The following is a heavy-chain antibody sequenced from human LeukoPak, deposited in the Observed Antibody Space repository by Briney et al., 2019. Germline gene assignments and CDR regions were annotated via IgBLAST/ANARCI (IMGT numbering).Heavy chain of an antibody. Sequence: PGGSLRLSCGASGFTVSTNYMSWVRQAPGKGLEWVSIIYSGGSTYYSDSVKGRFTISRDNSKNTLSLQMNSLRAEDTAVYYCASYRYGSSFAFDIWGQGTMVTVSS. V-gene: IGHV3-66*01. J-gene: IGHJ3*02. CDR3: ASYRYGSSFAFDI. CDR1: GFTVSTNY. D-gene: IGHD6-6*01. CDR2: IYSGGST.